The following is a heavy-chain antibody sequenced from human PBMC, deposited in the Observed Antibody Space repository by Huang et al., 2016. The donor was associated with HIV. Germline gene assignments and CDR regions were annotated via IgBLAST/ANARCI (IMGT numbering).Heavy chain of an antibody. CDR2: INTQTGKS. J-gene: IGHJ4*02. V-gene: IGHV7-4-1*02. D-gene: IGHD3-9*01. Sequence: VQLVQSGSELRKPGASVTVSCKASGYTFTTYSLIWVRQAPGQGLEWMGWINTQTGKSTYAQGFTGRFFFSLDTTVNTAYLQISSLKTDDTAKYFCARYRLTGTFLDSWGQGTQVTVSS. CDR3: ARYRLTGTFLDS. CDR1: GYTFTTYS.